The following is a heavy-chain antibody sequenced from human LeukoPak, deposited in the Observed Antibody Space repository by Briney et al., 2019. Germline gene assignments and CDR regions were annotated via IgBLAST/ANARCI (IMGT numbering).Heavy chain of an antibody. V-gene: IGHV4-4*02. J-gene: IGHJ4*02. Sequence: SETLSLTCAVSGGSISSSNWWSWVRQPPGKGLEWIGEIYHSGSTNYNPSLKSRVSMSLDTTKNQFSLKLRSVTAVDTAIYYCARKKDSSGYFSWGQGILVTVSS. CDR2: IYHSGST. CDR1: GGSISSSNW. CDR3: ARKKDSSGYFS. D-gene: IGHD3-22*01.